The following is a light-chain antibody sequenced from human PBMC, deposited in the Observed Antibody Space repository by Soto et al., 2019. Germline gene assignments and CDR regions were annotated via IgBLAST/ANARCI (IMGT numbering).Light chain of an antibody. Sequence: QSALTQLASVSGSPGQSTSISCTGTSSDIGGFNYVSWYRQHPGKAPNLMIYEVTNRPSRVSNRFSGSTSGNTASLTISGLQAEDEADYYCSSYTSSSTPCVFGTGTKVTVL. CDR2: EVT. CDR1: SSDIGGFNY. V-gene: IGLV2-14*01. CDR3: SSYTSSSTPCV. J-gene: IGLJ1*01.